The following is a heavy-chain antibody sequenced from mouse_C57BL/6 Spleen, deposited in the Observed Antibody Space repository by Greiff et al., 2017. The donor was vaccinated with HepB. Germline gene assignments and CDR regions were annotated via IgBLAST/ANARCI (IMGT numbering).Heavy chain of an antibody. CDR2: IYPSDSET. V-gene: IGHV1-61*01. Sequence: QVQLQQPGAELVRPGSSVKLSCKASGYTFTSYWMDWVKQRPGQGLEWIGNIYPSDSETHYNQKFKDKATLTVDKSSSTAYMQLSSLTSEDSAVYYCAREDSSGWFAYWGQGTLVTVSA. D-gene: IGHD3-2*02. J-gene: IGHJ3*01. CDR3: AREDSSGWFAY. CDR1: GYTFTSYW.